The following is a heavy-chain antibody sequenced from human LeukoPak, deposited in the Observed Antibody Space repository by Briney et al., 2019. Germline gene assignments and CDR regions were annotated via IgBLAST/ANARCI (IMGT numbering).Heavy chain of an antibody. CDR3: ARVVEPQLAPPFFDY. V-gene: IGHV1-69*05. CDR2: IIPIFGTA. CDR1: GGTFSSYA. D-gene: IGHD6-6*01. J-gene: IGHJ4*02. Sequence: GASVKVSCKASGGTFSSYAISWVRQAPGQGLEWMGGIIPIFGTANYAQKLQGRVTMTTDTSTSTAYMELRSLRSDDTAVYYCARVVEPQLAPPFFDYWGQGTLVTVSS.